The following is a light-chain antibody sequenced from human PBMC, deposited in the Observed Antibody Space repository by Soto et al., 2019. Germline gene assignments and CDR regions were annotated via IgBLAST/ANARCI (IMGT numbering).Light chain of an antibody. V-gene: IGLV9-49*03. CDR2: VGTGEIEG. Sequence: QSVLTQPPSASASLGASVTLTCTLSSGYSNYKVDWYQQRPGKGPRFVMRVGTGEIEGSKGDGIPDRFSVLGSGLNRYLTIKNIQEEDESDYHCGADHGSGSTFVYVFGTGTKVTVL. J-gene: IGLJ1*01. CDR1: SGYSNYK. CDR3: GADHGSGSTFVYV.